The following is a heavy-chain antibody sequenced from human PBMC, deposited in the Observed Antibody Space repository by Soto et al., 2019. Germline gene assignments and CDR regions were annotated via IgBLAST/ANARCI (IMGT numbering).Heavy chain of an antibody. D-gene: IGHD1-26*01. Sequence: ASVKASCKASGYTFTNFGISWVRQAPGQGLEWMGWISAYNGNTNYAQKFQGRVTMTTDTSTSTAYMELRSLRSDDTAVYYCARDLGGQIVDYWGQGTLVTVSS. CDR2: ISAYNGNT. CDR3: ARDLGGQIVDY. J-gene: IGHJ4*02. V-gene: IGHV1-18*01. CDR1: GYTFTNFG.